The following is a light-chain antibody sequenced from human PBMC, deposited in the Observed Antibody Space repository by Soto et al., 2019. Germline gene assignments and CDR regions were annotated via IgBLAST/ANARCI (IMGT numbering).Light chain of an antibody. CDR1: SSDIGRYNL. Sequence: QSVLTQPASVSGSPGQSITISCTGTSSDIGRYNLVSWYQQHPGKAPKLIIYEDIERSSGVSDRFSGSKSGNTASLTISGLQTEDEADYYCCSYAGGASVVFGGGTKLTVL. CDR3: CSYAGGASVV. J-gene: IGLJ2*01. V-gene: IGLV2-23*01. CDR2: EDI.